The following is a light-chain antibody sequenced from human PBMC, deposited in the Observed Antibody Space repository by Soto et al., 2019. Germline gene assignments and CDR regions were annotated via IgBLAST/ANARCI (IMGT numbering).Light chain of an antibody. CDR3: QQDYNLPRWT. J-gene: IGKJ1*01. Sequence: EIVITQSPATLSVSPGERATLSCRASQSVLSNLAWYQQKPGQAPRLLIYGASTRATGIPARFSGSGSGTEFTLTISSLQPEDFAVYYCQQDYNLPRWTFGQGTKVDIK. CDR1: QSVLSN. V-gene: IGKV3-15*01. CDR2: GAS.